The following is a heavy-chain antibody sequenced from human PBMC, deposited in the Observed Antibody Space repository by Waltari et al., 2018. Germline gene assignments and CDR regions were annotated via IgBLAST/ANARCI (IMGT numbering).Heavy chain of an antibody. CDR3: AKGGDYDSRSPFDY. D-gene: IGHD3-22*01. CDR2: VSWNSGTI. CDR1: GFTFDDYA. V-gene: IGHV3-9*01. Sequence: EVQLVESGGGLVQPGRSLRLSCSASGFTFDDYALHWVRQAPGKGLEGASGVSWNSGTIGFADSVKGRFTISRDNAKNSLHLQMNSLRAEDTALYYCAKGGDYDSRSPFDYWGQGTLVTVSS. J-gene: IGHJ4*02.